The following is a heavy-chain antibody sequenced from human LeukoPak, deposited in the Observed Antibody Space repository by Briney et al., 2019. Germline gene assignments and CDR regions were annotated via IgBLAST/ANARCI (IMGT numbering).Heavy chain of an antibody. D-gene: IGHD6-19*01. CDR3: AREGSGNPDMRY. CDR1: GDIFSSKSAA. Sequence: SQTLSLTCALSGDIFSSKSAAWHWIRQSPSGGLEWLGRTYYRSKLYNDYAVSVKSRITINPDTSKNQFSLQLNSVTPEDTAVYYCAREGSGNPDMRYWGQGTLVTVSS. CDR2: TYYRSKLYN. V-gene: IGHV6-1*01. J-gene: IGHJ4*02.